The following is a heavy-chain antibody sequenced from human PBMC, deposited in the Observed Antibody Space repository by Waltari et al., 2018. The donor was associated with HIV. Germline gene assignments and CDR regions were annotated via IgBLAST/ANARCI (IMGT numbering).Heavy chain of an antibody. CDR3: ARQRGSGLWYFDL. CDR2: ISHTGGTT. V-gene: IGHV4-39*01. D-gene: IGHD3-10*01. J-gene: IGHJ2*01. CDR1: GGSISRNYYF. Sequence: QSQLQESDPGLVKPSETLSLTCTVSGGSISRNYYFWAWVRPPPGKGLEWIGTISHTGGTTYYNPSLKSRVIISVDTSKDQSSLKLSSMTATDTAVYYCARQRGSGLWYFDLWGRGTLVSVSS.